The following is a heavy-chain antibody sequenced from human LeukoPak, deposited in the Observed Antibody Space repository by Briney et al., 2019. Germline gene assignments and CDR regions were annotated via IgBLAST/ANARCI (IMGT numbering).Heavy chain of an antibody. CDR1: GFIFSDYY. CDR2: ISRSGSTT. CDR3: ARYTVLVSGTFDY. V-gene: IGHV3-11*01. D-gene: IGHD5-18*01. Sequence: GGSLRLSCAAPGFIFSDYYMSWIRQAPGKGLEWVSYISRSGSTTYYADSVKGRFTISRDNAKNSLYLQMNSLRAEDTAVYYCARYTVLVSGTFDYWGQGTLVTVSS. J-gene: IGHJ4*02.